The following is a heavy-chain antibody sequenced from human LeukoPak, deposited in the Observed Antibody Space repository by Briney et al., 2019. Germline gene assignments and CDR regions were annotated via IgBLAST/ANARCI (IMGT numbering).Heavy chain of an antibody. D-gene: IGHD6-13*01. CDR1: GGSISSYY. Sequence: PSETLSLTCTVSGGSISSYYWSWIRQPPGKGLEWIGYIYYSGSTNYSPSLKSRVTISVDTSKNQFSLKLSSVTAADTAVYYCARRDSSSWHFDYWGQGTLVTVSS. CDR2: IYYSGST. J-gene: IGHJ4*02. V-gene: IGHV4-59*08. CDR3: ARRDSSSWHFDY.